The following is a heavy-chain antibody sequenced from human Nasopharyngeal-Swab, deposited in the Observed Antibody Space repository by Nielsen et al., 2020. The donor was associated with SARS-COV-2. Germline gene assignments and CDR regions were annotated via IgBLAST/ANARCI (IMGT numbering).Heavy chain of an antibody. D-gene: IGHD2-8*01. CDR2: IWYDGSNK. V-gene: IGHV3-33*01. Sequence: GESLKISRAASGFTLSSYGMHWVRQAPGKGLERVAVIWYDGSNKYYADSVKGRFTLSRDNSKNTLSLQMNSLRAEDTAVYYCARDVGYCTNGVCYLGDYYRDVWGKGTTVTVSS. J-gene: IGHJ6*03. CDR1: GFTLSSYG. CDR3: ARDVGYCTNGVCYLGDYYRDV.